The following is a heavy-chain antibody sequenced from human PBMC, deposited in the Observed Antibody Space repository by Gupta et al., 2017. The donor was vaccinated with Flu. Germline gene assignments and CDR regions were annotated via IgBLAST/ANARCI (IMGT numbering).Heavy chain of an antibody. J-gene: IGHJ4*02. CDR2: MYSGGTT. V-gene: IGHV3-53*05. CDR3: ARDPPGIAASGGG. D-gene: IGHD6-13*01. CDR1: VGNNY. Sequence: VGNNYMNWLRQAPGKGLEWISLMYSGGTTNYADSVKGRFTISRDSSKNTLYLQMNSLRVEDTAVYYCARDPPGIAASGGGWGPGTLVTVSS.